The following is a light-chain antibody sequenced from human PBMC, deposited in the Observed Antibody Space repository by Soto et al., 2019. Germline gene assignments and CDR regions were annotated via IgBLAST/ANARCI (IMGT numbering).Light chain of an antibody. Sequence: QSVLTQPASVSGSPGQSITISCTGTSSDVGGYNYVSWYQQHPGKAPKFMIYDVSNRPSGASNRFSGSKSGNTASLTISGLQPEDEADYSCSSYIWNSLGIFGAGTNVTV. CDR1: SSDVGGYNY. J-gene: IGLJ1*01. CDR2: DVS. CDR3: SSYIWNSLGI. V-gene: IGLV2-14*01.